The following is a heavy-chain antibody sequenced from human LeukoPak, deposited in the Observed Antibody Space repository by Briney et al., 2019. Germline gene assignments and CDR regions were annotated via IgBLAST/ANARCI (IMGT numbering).Heavy chain of an antibody. Sequence: SETLSLTCTVSGGSISSGGYYWSWIRQHPGKGPEWIGYIYYSGSTYYNPSLKSRVTISVDTSKNQFSLKLSSVTAADTAVYYCARDRISYYDILTGYPGYFDYWGQGTLVTVSS. J-gene: IGHJ4*02. CDR3: ARDRISYYDILTGYPGYFDY. CDR1: GGSISSGGYY. CDR2: IYYSGST. V-gene: IGHV4-31*03. D-gene: IGHD3-9*01.